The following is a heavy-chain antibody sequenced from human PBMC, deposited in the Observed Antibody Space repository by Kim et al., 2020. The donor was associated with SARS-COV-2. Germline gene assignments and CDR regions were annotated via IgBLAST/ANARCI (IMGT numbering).Heavy chain of an antibody. J-gene: IGHJ4*02. V-gene: IGHV3-23*01. CDR2: ISGSGGST. CDR3: AKDMVRMDPQGALVLGSSSSWTLFDY. CDR1: GFTFSSYA. D-gene: IGHD6-13*01. Sequence: GGSLRLSCAASGFTFSSYAMSWVRQAPGKGLEWVSAISGSGGSTYYADSVKGRFTISRDNSKNTLYLQMNSLRAEDTAVYYCAKDMVRMDPQGALVLGSSSSWTLFDYWGQGTLVTVSS.